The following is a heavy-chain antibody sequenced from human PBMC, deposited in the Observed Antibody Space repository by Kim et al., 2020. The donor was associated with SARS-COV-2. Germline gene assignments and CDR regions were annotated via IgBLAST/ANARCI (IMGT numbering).Heavy chain of an antibody. CDR3: VREPNY. V-gene: IGHV3-11*01. J-gene: IGHJ4*02. Sequence: GRSLKHAVYVRGRFTISRDNAKKSLSLQMNSLTPEDTAVYYCVREPNYWGQGTLVTVSS. CDR2: GRSL.